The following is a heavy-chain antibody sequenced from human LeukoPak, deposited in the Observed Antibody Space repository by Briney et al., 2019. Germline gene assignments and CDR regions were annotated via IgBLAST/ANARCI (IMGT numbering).Heavy chain of an antibody. CDR3: ARAPCGGDCYPDY. CDR2: IIHSGST. D-gene: IGHD2-21*02. Sequence: RSSETLSLTCAVYGGSFSGYYWSWIRQPPGKGLEWIGEIIHSGSTNYNPSLKSRVTISVDTSKNQFSLKLSSVTAADTAVYYCARAPCGGDCYPDYWGQGTLVTVSS. CDR1: GGSFSGYY. J-gene: IGHJ4*02. V-gene: IGHV4-34*12.